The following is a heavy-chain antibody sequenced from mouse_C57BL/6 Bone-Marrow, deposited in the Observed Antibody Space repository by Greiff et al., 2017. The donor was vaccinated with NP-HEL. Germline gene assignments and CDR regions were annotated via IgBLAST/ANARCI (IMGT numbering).Heavy chain of an antibody. J-gene: IGHJ3*01. Sequence: VQLKQSFAGSVRPGASVKLSCTASGFNIKNTYMHWVKQRPEQGLEWIGRMECANGNTKYAPKFQGKATITADTSSNTAYLQLSSLTSEDTAIYYCARDYYGSSYGGAWFAYWGQGTLVTVSA. V-gene: IGHV14-3*01. CDR2: MECANGNT. D-gene: IGHD1-1*01. CDR1: GFNIKNTY. CDR3: ARDYYGSSYGGAWFAY.